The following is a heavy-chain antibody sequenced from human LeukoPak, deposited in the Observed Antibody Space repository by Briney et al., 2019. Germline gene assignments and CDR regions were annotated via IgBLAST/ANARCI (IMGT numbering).Heavy chain of an antibody. J-gene: IGHJ5*01. Sequence: HSGGSLRLSCSASGFRFNTYWMHWVRQGPGKGLVWVSRINTDGTITTYADPVKGRFTISRDNAKNTLYMEMSSLRAEDTAVYYCARAGQGFDSWGQGTLVTVSS. CDR3: ARAGQGFDS. CDR2: INTDGTIT. CDR1: GFRFNTYW. V-gene: IGHV3-74*01.